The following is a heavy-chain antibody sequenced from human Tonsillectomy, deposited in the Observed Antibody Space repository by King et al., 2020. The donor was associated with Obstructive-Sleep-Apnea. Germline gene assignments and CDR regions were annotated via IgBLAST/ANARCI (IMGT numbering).Heavy chain of an antibody. CDR3: AREGGYYDSSGYAPIFDY. Sequence: VQLVESGGGLVQPGGSLRLSCAASGFTFSSYSLHWVRQAPGKGLEWLSYISSGGTTIYYEDSVQGRLTISRDNAKNSLSLQINSLSAEDTAGYFCAREGGYYDSSGYAPIFDYWGQGTLVTVSS. D-gene: IGHD3-22*01. V-gene: IGHV3-48*03. J-gene: IGHJ4*02. CDR2: ISSGGTTI. CDR1: GFTFSSYS.